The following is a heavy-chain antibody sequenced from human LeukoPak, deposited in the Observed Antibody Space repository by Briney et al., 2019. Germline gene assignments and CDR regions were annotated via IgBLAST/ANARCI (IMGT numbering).Heavy chain of an antibody. J-gene: IGHJ4*02. CDR2: IYPGDSET. Sequence: GASLKISSKGSGYSFPTYWIGWVRQMPGKGLEWMGIIYPGDSETRYSPSFQGQVTISADKSISTAYLQWSRLKASDTAMYYCARKSRADYWGQGTLVTVSS. CDR3: ARKSRADY. V-gene: IGHV5-51*01. CDR1: GYSFPTYW.